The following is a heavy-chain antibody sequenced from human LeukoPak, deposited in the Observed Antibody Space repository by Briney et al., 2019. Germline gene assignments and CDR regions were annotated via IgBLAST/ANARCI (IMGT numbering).Heavy chain of an antibody. D-gene: IGHD4-17*01. Sequence: GASLKVSCKASGYTFTGYYMHWVRQAPGQGLEWVGWINPNSGGTDYAQKFQGRVTMTRDTSISTAYMELSRLRSDDTAVYYCARLDRSYGDYIFDYWGQGTLVTVSS. CDR1: GYTFTGYY. CDR2: INPNSGGT. J-gene: IGHJ4*02. CDR3: ARLDRSYGDYIFDY. V-gene: IGHV1-2*02.